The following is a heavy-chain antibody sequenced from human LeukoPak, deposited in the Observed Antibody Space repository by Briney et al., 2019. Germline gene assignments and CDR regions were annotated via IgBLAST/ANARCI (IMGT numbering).Heavy chain of an antibody. Sequence: SETLSLTCAVYGGSFSGYYWSWIRQPPGKGLEWIGEINHSGSTNYNPSLKSRVTISVDTSKNQFSLKLSSVTAADTAVYYCASIVVVPAAPSSFDIWGQGTMVTVSS. CDR3: ASIVVVPAAPSSFDI. J-gene: IGHJ3*02. D-gene: IGHD2-2*01. CDR1: GGSFSGYY. CDR2: INHSGST. V-gene: IGHV4-34*01.